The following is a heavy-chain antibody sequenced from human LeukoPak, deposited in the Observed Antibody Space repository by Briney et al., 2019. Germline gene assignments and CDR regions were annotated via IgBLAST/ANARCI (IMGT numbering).Heavy chain of an antibody. CDR1: GYTFTGYY. D-gene: IGHD6-13*01. Sequence: ASVKVSCKASGYTFTGYYMHWVRQAPGQGLEWMGWINPNSGATHYSQKFQGRVTLTRDTSISTAYMELSSLRSDDTAIYYCARKTRAISAPDYWGQEPWSPSLQ. J-gene: IGHJ4*01. CDR3: ARKTRAISAPDY. V-gene: IGHV1-2*02. CDR2: INPNSGAT.